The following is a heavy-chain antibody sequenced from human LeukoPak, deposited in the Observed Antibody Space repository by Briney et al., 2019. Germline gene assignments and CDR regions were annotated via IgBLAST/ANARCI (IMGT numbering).Heavy chain of an antibody. J-gene: IGHJ5*02. CDR1: GYSITNYW. CDR2: IYPADSDI. Sequence: GESLKISCKGSGYSITNYWIAWVRQMPGKGLEWMGIIYPADSDIRYSPSFQGQVTISADKSISTAYLQWSSLKASDTAMYYCARQEYCSGGSCYTWFDPWGQGTLVTVSP. D-gene: IGHD2-15*01. V-gene: IGHV5-51*01. CDR3: ARQEYCSGGSCYTWFDP.